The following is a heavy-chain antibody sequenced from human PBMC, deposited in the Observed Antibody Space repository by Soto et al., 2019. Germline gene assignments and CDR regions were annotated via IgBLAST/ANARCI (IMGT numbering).Heavy chain of an antibody. J-gene: IGHJ4*02. V-gene: IGHV1-69*13. D-gene: IGHD3-10*01. CDR3: ARSPLGSYDNVLSFDY. Sequence: SVKVSCKASGGTFSSYAISWVRQAPGQGLEWMGGIIPIFGTANYAQKFQGRVTITADESTSTAYMELSSLRAEGTGGCYCARSPLGSYDNVLSFDYWGQGTLVTVSS. CDR1: GGTFSSYA. CDR2: IIPIFGTA.